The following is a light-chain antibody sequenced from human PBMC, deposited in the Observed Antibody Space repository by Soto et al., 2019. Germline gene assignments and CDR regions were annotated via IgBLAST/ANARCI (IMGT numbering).Light chain of an antibody. J-gene: IGKJ2*01. Sequence: DIVMTQSPDSLAVSLGERATINCRSSQSVLYSSNNRNYLAWYQQKLGHPPKLLIYWASTRKSGVPDRFSGRGYGTDFTLTISSLQAEDVAVYYCQQYYSAPYTFGQGTKLEIK. CDR1: QSVLYSSNNRNY. V-gene: IGKV4-1*01. CDR3: QQYYSAPYT. CDR2: WAS.